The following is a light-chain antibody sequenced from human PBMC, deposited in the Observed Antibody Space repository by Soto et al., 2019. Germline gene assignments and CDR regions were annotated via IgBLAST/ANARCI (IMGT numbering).Light chain of an antibody. J-gene: IGKJ4*01. CDR2: GAS. V-gene: IGKV3-15*01. CDR1: QSVSSN. Sequence: EIVMTQSPATLSVSPGERATLSCRARQSVSSNLAWYQQKPGQAPRLLIYGASTRATGIPARFSGSGSGTEFTITISSLQSEDFAVYYCQQYNNWPPLTFGGGTKVEIK. CDR3: QQYNNWPPLT.